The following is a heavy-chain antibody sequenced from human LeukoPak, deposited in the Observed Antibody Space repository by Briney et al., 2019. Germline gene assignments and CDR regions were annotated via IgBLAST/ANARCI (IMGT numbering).Heavy chain of an antibody. CDR2: ISSSSSYI. CDR3: ARAVSSLSYNNWNDA. J-gene: IGHJ5*02. CDR1: GFTFSSYS. D-gene: IGHD1-26*01. Sequence: PGGSLRLSCAASGFTFSSYSMNWVRQAPGKGLEWVSSISSSSSYIHYADSVKGRFTISRDNAKNSLYLQMNSLRAEDTAVYYCARAVSSLSYNNWNDAWGQGTLVTVSS. V-gene: IGHV3-21*01.